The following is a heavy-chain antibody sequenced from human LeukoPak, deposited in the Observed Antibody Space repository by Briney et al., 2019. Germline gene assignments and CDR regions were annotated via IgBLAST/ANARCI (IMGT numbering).Heavy chain of an antibody. CDR1: GGSISSYY. CDR3: AGGLRLEYLYDY. CDR2: IYYTGST. J-gene: IGHJ4*02. D-gene: IGHD5-12*01. V-gene: IGHV4-59*01. Sequence: SETLSLTCTVSGGSISSYYCSWIRQPPGKGLERIGYIYYTGSTNYNPSLKSRVTISVDTSKNQFSLKLSSVTAADTAVYYCAGGLRLEYLYDYWGQGTLVTVSS.